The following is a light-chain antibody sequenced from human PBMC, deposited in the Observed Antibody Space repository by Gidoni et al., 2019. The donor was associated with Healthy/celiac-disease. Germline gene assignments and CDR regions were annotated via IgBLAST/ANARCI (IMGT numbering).Light chain of an antibody. V-gene: IGKV3-20*01. CDR1: QSVSSSY. CDR2: GAS. J-gene: IGKJ4*01. CDR3: QQYGSSSG. Sequence: EIVLTQSPGTLSLSPGERATLSCRASQSVSSSYLAWYQQKPGQAPRLLIYGASSRATGIPDRFSGSGSGTDFTLTISRLEPEDFAVYYCQQYGSSSGIGGGTKVEIK.